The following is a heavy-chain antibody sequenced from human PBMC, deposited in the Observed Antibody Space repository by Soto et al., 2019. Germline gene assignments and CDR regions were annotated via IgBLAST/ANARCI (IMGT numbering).Heavy chain of an antibody. CDR1: RFNFIIYW. Sequence: GGSLRLSCATARFNFIIYWMHWVRQVPGKGPVWVSRINGDGSSTAYADSVKGRFTISRDNVKNTLYLEMNSLRADDTAVYYCAREYGNSILALDSWGLETLVPLSS. CDR2: INGDGSST. CDR3: AREYGNSILALDS. D-gene: IGHD3-10*01. V-gene: IGHV3-74*01. J-gene: IGHJ5*01.